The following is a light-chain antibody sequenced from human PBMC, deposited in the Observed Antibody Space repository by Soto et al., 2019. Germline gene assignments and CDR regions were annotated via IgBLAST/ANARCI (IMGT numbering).Light chain of an antibody. J-gene: IGKJ1*01. CDR2: GAS. Sequence: ENVLSQSPGTLSLYPGERATLSCRASQSVSNNYLAWYRQKPGQAPRLRIYGASNRATGIPDRFSGSGSGTDFTLTISRLEPEDFAVYYCEPYGSSGTFGQGTMV. V-gene: IGKV3-20*01. CDR3: EPYGSSGT. CDR1: QSVSNNY.